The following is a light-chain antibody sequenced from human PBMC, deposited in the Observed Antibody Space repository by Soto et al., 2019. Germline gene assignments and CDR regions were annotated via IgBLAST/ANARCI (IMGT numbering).Light chain of an antibody. V-gene: IGKV3-20*01. CDR3: QQYGSSPPYT. J-gene: IGKJ2*01. CDR1: HSVSSTY. Sequence: EIVLTQSPGTLSLSPGAGATLSCRASHSVSSTYLAWYQQKPGQAPRLLIYGASSRATGIPDRFSGSGSGRDVTLPISRREPEDCAVYYWQQYGSSPPYTLGQGTKLEIK. CDR2: GAS.